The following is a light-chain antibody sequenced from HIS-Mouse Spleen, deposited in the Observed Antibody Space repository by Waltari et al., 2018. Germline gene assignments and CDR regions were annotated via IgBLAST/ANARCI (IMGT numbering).Light chain of an antibody. Sequence: SYELTQPLSVSVALGQTARITCGGNNTGSKNVHWYQQKPGQAPGLVIYRDSNRPSGIPERFSGSNSGNTATLTISRAQAGDEADYYCQVWDSSTAVFGGGTKLTVL. CDR3: QVWDSSTAV. CDR1: NTGSKN. V-gene: IGLV3-9*01. J-gene: IGLJ2*01. CDR2: RDS.